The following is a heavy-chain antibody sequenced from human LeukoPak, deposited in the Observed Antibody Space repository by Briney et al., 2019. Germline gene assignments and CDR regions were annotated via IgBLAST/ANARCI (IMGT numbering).Heavy chain of an antibody. J-gene: IGHJ4*02. CDR1: GYTFTGCY. V-gene: IGHV1-2*02. Sequence: ASVKVSCKASGYTFTGCYIHWMRQAPGQGLEWMGWINPNSGGTNYAQKFQGRVTMTRDTSISTAYMELRSLTADYTAVYSCARVKDLDFWGQGTPVTVSS. CDR3: ARVKDLDF. CDR2: INPNSGGT. D-gene: IGHD2-15*01.